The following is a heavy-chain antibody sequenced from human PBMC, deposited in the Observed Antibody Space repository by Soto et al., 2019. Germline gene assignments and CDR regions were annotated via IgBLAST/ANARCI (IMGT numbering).Heavy chain of an antibody. V-gene: IGHV3-30*18. CDR3: AKDRLSRFGELSLYFDY. Sequence: QVQLVESGGGVVQPGRSLRLSCAASGFTFSSYGMHWVRQAPGKGLEWVAVISYDGSNKYYADSVKGRFTISRDNSKNTLYLQMNSLRAEDTAVYYCAKDRLSRFGELSLYFDYWGQGTLVTVSS. D-gene: IGHD3-10*01. J-gene: IGHJ4*02. CDR2: ISYDGSNK. CDR1: GFTFSSYG.